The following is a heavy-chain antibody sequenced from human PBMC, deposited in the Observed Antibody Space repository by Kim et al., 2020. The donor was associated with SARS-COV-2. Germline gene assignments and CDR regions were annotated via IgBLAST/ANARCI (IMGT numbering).Heavy chain of an antibody. CDR3: AAGPRPLGFNWFDP. D-gene: IGHD1-1*01. Sequence: NPSLKSRVTISVDTSKNQFSLKLSSVTAADTAVYYCAAGPRPLGFNWFDPWGQGTLVTVSS. J-gene: IGHJ5*02. V-gene: IGHV4-59*01.